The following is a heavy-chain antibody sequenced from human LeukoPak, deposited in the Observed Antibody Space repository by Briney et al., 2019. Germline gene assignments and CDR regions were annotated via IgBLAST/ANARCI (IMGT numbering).Heavy chain of an antibody. CDR3: ARDARGSSYMDV. D-gene: IGHD3-10*01. J-gene: IGHJ6*02. CDR1: GGSVSFYY. V-gene: IGHV4-59*02. Sequence: PSENLSLTCTVSGGSVSFYYWSWIRQPPGKGLEWIGYIYYSGSTNYNPSLKSRVTISVDTSKNQFSLKVSSVTAADTAVYYCARDARGSSYMDVWGQGTTVTVSS. CDR2: IYYSGST.